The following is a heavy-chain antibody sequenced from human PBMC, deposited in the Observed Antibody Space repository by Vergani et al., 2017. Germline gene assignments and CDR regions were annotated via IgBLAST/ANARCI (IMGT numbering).Heavy chain of an antibody. J-gene: IGHJ4*02. Sequence: VQLLESGGGLVQPGRSLRLSCAASGFTFSSYGMHWVRQAPGKGLEWVAVISYDGSNKYYADSVKGRFTISRDNSKNTLYLQMNSLRAEDTAVYYCARGVKYDYWGQGTLVTVSS. CDR1: GFTFSSYG. V-gene: IGHV3-30*03. CDR3: ARGVKYDY. CDR2: ISYDGSNK.